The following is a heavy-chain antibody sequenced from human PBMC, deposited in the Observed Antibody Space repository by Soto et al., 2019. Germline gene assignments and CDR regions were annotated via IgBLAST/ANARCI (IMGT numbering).Heavy chain of an antibody. V-gene: IGHV3-21*01. CDR2: ISSSSSYI. Sequence: EVQLVESGGGLGKPGGSLRLSCAASGFTFSSYSMNWVRQAPGKGLEWVSSISSSSSYIYYADSVKGRFTISRDNAKNSLSLQMNSLRAEDTAVYYCASWGPEANAYWGQGTLVTVSS. J-gene: IGHJ4*02. D-gene: IGHD2-8*01. CDR3: ASWGPEANAY. CDR1: GFTFSSYS.